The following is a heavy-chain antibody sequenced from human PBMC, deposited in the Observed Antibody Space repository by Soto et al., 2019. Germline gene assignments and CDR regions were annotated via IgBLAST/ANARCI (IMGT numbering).Heavy chain of an antibody. CDR2: IIPISGTA. CDR1: GTFSSYA. V-gene: IGHV1-69*01. CDR3: ARDHNNGIAAAYYGMDV. D-gene: IGHD6-13*01. J-gene: IGHJ6*02. Sequence: GTFSSYAISWVRQAPGQGLEWMGGIIPISGTANYAQKFQGRVTITADESTSTAYMELSSVTAADTAVYYCARDHNNGIAAAYYGMDVWGQGTTVTVSS.